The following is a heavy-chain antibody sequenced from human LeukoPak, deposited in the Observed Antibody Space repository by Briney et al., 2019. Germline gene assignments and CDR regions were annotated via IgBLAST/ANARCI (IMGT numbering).Heavy chain of an antibody. Sequence: GGSLRLSCAASGFTFSSYWMSWVRQAPGKGLEWVANIKQDGSEKYYVDSVKGRFTISRDNAKNSLYLQMNSLRAEDTAVYYCARWHRAADYGDYLSLPPYYYYYMDVWGKGTTVTVSS. CDR1: GFTFSSYW. D-gene: IGHD4-17*01. CDR3: ARWHRAADYGDYLSLPPYYYYYMDV. J-gene: IGHJ6*03. V-gene: IGHV3-7*01. CDR2: IKQDGSEK.